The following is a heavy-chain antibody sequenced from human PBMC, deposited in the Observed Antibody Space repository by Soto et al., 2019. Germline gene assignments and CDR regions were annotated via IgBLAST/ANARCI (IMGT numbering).Heavy chain of an antibody. D-gene: IGHD3-10*01. Sequence: ASVKVSCKACGYIFLTYGHSWVRPAPGQGLEWMGWISPYTGKTNYAQKFQGRLTMTTDTSTSTVYMELRSLRSDDTAVYYCVRDLDGSGSYYTDYWGRGTLVTVSS. CDR1: GYIFLTYG. CDR2: ISPYTGKT. J-gene: IGHJ4*02. CDR3: VRDLDGSGSYYTDY. V-gene: IGHV1-18*04.